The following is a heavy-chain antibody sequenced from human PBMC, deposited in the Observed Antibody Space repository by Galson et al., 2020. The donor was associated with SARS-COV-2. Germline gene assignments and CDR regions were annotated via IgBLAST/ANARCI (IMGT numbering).Heavy chain of an antibody. CDR1: GFPFSTYA. CDR3: ASAPSIAGSGIRFSCQH. CDR2: ISYDGSYK. J-gene: IGHJ1*01. D-gene: IGHD6-6*01. Sequence: GASLKISCAASGFPFSTYAMHWVRQAPGKGLEWVAAISYDGSYKHDVDSLKGRFTISRDNSKNTLYLQMNSLRAEDTAVYYCASAPSIAGSGIRFSCQHGGQGTLVTGSS. V-gene: IGHV3-30*01.